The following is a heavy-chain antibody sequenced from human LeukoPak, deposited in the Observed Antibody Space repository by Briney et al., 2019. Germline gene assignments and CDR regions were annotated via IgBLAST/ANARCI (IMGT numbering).Heavy chain of an antibody. CDR3: ARARAPVTRISSFDI. CDR2: IYSGGST. J-gene: IGHJ3*02. CDR1: EFSVGSNY. V-gene: IGHV3-66*01. D-gene: IGHD4-17*01. Sequence: GGALRLSCAASEFSVGSNYMAWVRQAPGKGLEWVSLIYSGGSTYYADSVKGRFTISRDNSKNTLYLQMNSLRADDTAVYYCARARAPVTRISSFDIWGQGTMVTVPS.